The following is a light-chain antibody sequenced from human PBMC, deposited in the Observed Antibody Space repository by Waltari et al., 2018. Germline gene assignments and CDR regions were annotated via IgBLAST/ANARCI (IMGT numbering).Light chain of an antibody. CDR3: QSYDSSLSIVV. CDR2: GNS. Sequence: QSVLTQPPSVSGAPGQRVTISCTGSSSNIGAGYDLPWYQQLPGTAPKFLIYGNSNRPSGVPDRFSGSKSGTSASLAITGLQAEDEADYYCQSYDSSLSIVVFGGGTKLTVL. V-gene: IGLV1-40*01. J-gene: IGLJ2*01. CDR1: SSNIGAGYD.